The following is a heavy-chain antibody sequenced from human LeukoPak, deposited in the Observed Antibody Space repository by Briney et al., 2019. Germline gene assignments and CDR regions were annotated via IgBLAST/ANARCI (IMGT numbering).Heavy chain of an antibody. V-gene: IGHV3-23*01. D-gene: IGHD5-18*01. J-gene: IGHJ4*02. Sequence: GGSLRLSCAASGFTFSSYAMSWVRQAPGKGLEWVSAISGSGGSTYYADSVKGRFTISRDNSKNTLYLQMNSLRAEDTAVHYCARDGYSFGHDFDYWGQGTLVTVSS. CDR3: ARDGYSFGHDFDY. CDR1: GFTFSSYA. CDR2: ISGSGGST.